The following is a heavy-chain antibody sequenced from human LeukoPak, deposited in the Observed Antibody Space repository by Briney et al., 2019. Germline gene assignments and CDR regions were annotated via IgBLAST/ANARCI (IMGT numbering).Heavy chain of an antibody. CDR1: GFTFDDYA. J-gene: IGHJ4*02. CDR2: ISWNSGSI. CDR3: ARDHGAIALTNYLDY. Sequence: GGSLRLSCAASGFTFDDYAMHWVRQAPGKGLEWVSGISWNSGSIGYADSVKGRFTISRDNAKNSLYLQMNSLRAEDTALYYCARDHGAIALTNYLDYWGQGTLVTVSS. V-gene: IGHV3-9*01. D-gene: IGHD1-1*01.